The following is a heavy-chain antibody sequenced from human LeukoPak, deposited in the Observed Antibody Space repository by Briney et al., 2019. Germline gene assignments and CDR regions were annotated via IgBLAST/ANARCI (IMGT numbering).Heavy chain of an antibody. CDR2: IYHSGST. Sequence: SETLSLTCTVSGYSISSGYYWGWIRQPPGKGLEWIGSIYHSGSTYYNPSLKSRVTISVDTSKNQFSLKLSSVTAADTAVYYCARLGGILTGWPNVDYWGRGTLVTVSS. V-gene: IGHV4-38-2*02. D-gene: IGHD3-9*01. CDR1: GYSISSGYY. CDR3: ARLGGILTGWPNVDY. J-gene: IGHJ4*02.